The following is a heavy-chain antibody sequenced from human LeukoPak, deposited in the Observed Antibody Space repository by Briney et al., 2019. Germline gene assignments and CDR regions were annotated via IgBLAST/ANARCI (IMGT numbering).Heavy chain of an antibody. J-gene: IGHJ4*02. CDR1: GYTFTSYY. Sequence: ASVNVSCTASGYTFTSYYMHWVRQAPGQGLEWMGIINPSGGSTSYAQKFQGRVTMTRDTSTSTVYMELSSLRSEDTAVYYCARVGTNYYDSSGNTLDYWGQGTLVTVSS. V-gene: IGHV1-46*01. CDR3: ARVGTNYYDSSGNTLDY. D-gene: IGHD3-22*01. CDR2: INPSGGST.